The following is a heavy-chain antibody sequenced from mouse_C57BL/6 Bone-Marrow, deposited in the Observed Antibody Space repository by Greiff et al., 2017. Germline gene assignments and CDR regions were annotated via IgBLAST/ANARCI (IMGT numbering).Heavy chain of an antibody. J-gene: IGHJ4*01. CDR2: IYPGGGYT. CDR1: GYTFTNYW. CDR3: ARGGGYYAMDY. Sequence: QVQLKQSGAELVRPGTSVKMSCKASGYTFTNYWIGWAKQRPGHGLEWIGDIYPGGGYTNYNEKFKGKATLTADKSSSTAYMQISSLTSEDAAIYYCARGGGYYAMDYWGQGTSVTVSS. V-gene: IGHV1-63*01.